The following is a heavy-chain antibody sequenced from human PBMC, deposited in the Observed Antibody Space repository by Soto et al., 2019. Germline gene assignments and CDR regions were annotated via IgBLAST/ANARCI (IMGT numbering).Heavy chain of an antibody. CDR3: ARGLVDPPQGSPNWFDP. Sequence: SVKVSCKASGGTFSSYTISWVRQAPGQGLEWMGRIIPIHGIANYAQKFQGRVTITADKSTSTAYMELSSLRSEDTAVYYCARGLVDPPQGSPNWFDPWGQGTLVTVPS. V-gene: IGHV1-69*02. CDR2: IIPIHGIA. CDR1: GGTFSSYT. J-gene: IGHJ5*02. D-gene: IGHD5-12*01.